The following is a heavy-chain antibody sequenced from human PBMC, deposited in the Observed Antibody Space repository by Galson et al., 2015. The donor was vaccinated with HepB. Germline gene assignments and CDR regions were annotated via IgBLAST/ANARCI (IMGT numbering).Heavy chain of an antibody. V-gene: IGHV3-33*08. D-gene: IGHD6-25*01. CDR1: GFTFRSFG. J-gene: IGHJ4*02. CDR2: IWADGTNT. CDR3: AREAPVAAPAAFDY. Sequence: SLRLSCAASGFTFRSFGIHWVRQAPGEGLEWVALIWADGTNTYYADSVKGRFTVSRDNSKNTLNLQMNSLRAEDTAVYYCAREAPVAAPAAFDYWGQGTLVTVSS.